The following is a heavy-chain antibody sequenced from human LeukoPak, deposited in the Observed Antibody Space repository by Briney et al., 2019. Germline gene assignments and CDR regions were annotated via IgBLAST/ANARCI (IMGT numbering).Heavy chain of an antibody. V-gene: IGHV1-2*02. CDR3: ARGGEYSGSYYVDYYYYYMDA. CDR2: INPNSGGT. CDR1: GYTFTGYY. Sequence: ASVKVSCKASGYTFTGYYMHWVRQAPGQGLEWMGWINPNSGGTNYAQKFQGRVTMTRDTSISTAYMELSRLRSDDTAVYYCARGGEYSGSYYVDYYYYYMDAWGKGTTVTVSS. J-gene: IGHJ6*03. D-gene: IGHD1-26*01.